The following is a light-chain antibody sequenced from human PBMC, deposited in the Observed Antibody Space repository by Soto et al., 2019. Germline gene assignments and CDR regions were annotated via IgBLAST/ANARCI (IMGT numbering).Light chain of an antibody. CDR2: DAS. CDR1: QSVSSY. CDR3: QQRSNWPLT. V-gene: IGKV3-11*01. Sequence: EIVLTQSPATLSLSPGERATLSCRASQSVSSYLAWYQQKPGQAPRLLIYDASNRATGIPARFSGSGSGTDFTLTISSLEPEDFAVYYRQQRSNWPLTFGGGNKVEIK. J-gene: IGKJ4*01.